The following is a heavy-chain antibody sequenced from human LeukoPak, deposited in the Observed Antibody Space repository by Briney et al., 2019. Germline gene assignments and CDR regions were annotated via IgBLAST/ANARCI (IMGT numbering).Heavy chain of an antibody. V-gene: IGHV1-18*01. CDR2: ISAYNGNT. CDR1: GYTFTSYG. Sequence: ASVKVSCKASGYTFTSYGISWVRQAPGQGLEWMGWISAYNGNTNYAQKLQGRVTMTTDTYTSTAYMELRSLRSDDTAVYYCARDNMFVVAGTRAYFDYWGQGTLVTVSS. D-gene: IGHD6-19*01. CDR3: ARDNMFVVAGTRAYFDY. J-gene: IGHJ4*02.